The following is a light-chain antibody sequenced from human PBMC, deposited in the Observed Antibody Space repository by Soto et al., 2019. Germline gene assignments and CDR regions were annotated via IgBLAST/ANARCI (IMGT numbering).Light chain of an antibody. CDR3: QQSYSTPRS. CDR2: AAS. CDR1: QSISSY. Sequence: DIQMTQSPSSLSASVGDRVTITCRASQSISSYLNWYQQKPGKAPKLLIYAASSLQSGVPSRFSGSGSGTEFTITISSLQPEDFATYYCQQSYSTPRSFGQGTKVDIK. J-gene: IGKJ1*01. V-gene: IGKV1-39*01.